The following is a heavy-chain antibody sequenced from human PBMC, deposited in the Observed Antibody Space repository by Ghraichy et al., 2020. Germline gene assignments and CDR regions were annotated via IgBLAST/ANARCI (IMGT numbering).Heavy chain of an antibody. Sequence: SETLSLTCAVSGDSVSSTAYYWAWIRQPPGKGLEYIGSVYYSGSAYSNPSLKSRVTISIDTSKNQFSLRLSSVTAADTAIYYCASQPLWFGEFDPWGQGTLVTVSA. D-gene: IGHD3-10*01. CDR3: ASQPLWFGEFDP. CDR2: VYYSGSA. J-gene: IGHJ5*02. V-gene: IGHV4-39*01. CDR1: GDSVSSTAYY.